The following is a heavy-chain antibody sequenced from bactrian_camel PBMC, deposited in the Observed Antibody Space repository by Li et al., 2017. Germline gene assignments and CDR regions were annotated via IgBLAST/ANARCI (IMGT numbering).Heavy chain of an antibody. Sequence: VQLVESGGALVQPGGSRRLSCAASGFTFSRYAMSWVRQAPGKGLEWVSGIESGMGSTYFADSVKGRFTISRDGAKNTVYLQMNSLKSEDTALYYCALGPKVDPRTWSLGNYWGQGTQVTVS. D-gene: IGHD1*01. CDR1: GFTFSRYA. CDR3: ALGPKVDPRTWSLGNY. J-gene: IGHJ4*01. V-gene: IGHV3S40*01. CDR2: IESGMGST.